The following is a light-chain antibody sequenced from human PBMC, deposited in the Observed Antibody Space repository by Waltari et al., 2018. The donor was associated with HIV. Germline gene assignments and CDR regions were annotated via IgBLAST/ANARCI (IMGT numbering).Light chain of an antibody. CDR2: RGD. CDR3: STWDNSLSHWV. V-gene: IGLV1-47*01. CDR1: ISNLGGNF. Sequence: QSVVTQPPPASGTPGQNISISCSGDISNLGGNFVYWYQQRPGTAPRLLIDRGDQRPSGVPDRFSGYKSATSASLAISGLRSEDEADYHCSTWDNSLSHWVFGGGTKVTVL. J-gene: IGLJ3*02.